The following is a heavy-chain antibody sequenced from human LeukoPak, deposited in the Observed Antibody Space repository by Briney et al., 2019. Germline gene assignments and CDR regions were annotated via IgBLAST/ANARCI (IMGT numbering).Heavy chain of an antibody. CDR2: LFGGGTA. V-gene: IGHV3-53*01. CDR3: ARGGHSMIVAFDI. CDR1: GFIVNTNY. D-gene: IGHD3-22*01. Sequence: GGSLRLSCAASGFIVNTNYMTWVRQAPGKGLEWVSLLFGGGTAYYADSVKGRFTISRDIDKNTLYLQMNSLSVEDTAVYYCARGGHSMIVAFDIWGQGTMVTVSS. J-gene: IGHJ3*02.